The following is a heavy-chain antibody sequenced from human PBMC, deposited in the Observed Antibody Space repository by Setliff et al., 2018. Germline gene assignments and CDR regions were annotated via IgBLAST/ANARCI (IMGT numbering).Heavy chain of an antibody. J-gene: IGHJ4*02. D-gene: IGHD2-8*01. V-gene: IGHV1-18*01. CDR2: ISGYNGNK. CDR3: RRLVRYCTNVACHRASGADF. Sequence: ASVKVSCKASGYTLINYGISWVRQAPGQGLEWMGWISGYNGNKHYAPHLQGRVTLTTDASTSTAFMEMRSLTSDDTAIYYCRRLVRYCTNVACHRASGADFWGQGTLVTVSS. CDR1: GYTLINYG.